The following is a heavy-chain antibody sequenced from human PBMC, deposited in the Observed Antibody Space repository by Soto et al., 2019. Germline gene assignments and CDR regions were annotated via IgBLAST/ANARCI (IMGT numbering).Heavy chain of an antibody. CDR3: TRGVPNYDFWCGNYYYYGMDV. CDR1: GFTFGDYA. D-gene: IGHD3-3*01. V-gene: IGHV3-49*03. CDR2: IRSKAYGGTT. Sequence: GGSLRLSCTASGFTFGDYAMSWFRQAPGKGLEWVGFIRSKAYGGTTEYAASVKGRFTISRDDSKSIAYLQMNSLKTEDTAVYYCTRGVPNYDFWCGNYYYYGMDVWGQGTTVIV. J-gene: IGHJ6*02.